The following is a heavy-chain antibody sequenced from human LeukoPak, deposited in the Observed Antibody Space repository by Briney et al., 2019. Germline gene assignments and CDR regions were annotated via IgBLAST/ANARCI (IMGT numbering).Heavy chain of an antibody. Sequence: GGSLRLSCAASGLGFRSYWMSWVRQAPGKGLEWVANIKQDGGEKYYVDSVKGRFTISRDNAKNSLYLQLNSLRAEDTAVYYCARASIYYAMEVWGPGTTVTVSS. CDR1: GLGFRSYW. J-gene: IGHJ6*02. CDR3: ARASIYYAMEV. CDR2: IKQDGGEK. V-gene: IGHV3-7*04.